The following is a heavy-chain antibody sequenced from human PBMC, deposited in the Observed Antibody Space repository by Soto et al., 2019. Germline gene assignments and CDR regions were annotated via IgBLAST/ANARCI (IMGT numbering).Heavy chain of an antibody. CDR3: ARGSLGPDY. CDR1: STSLSNYY. V-gene: IGHV4-4*07. D-gene: IGHD1-26*01. J-gene: IGHJ4*02. CDR2: IFPSGNT. Sequence: QVQLQESGPGLVKASETLSLTCTVSSTSLSNYYWSWIRQPAGKGLEWIGRIFPSGNTDYNPSLRGRVAMSVDTSKNQFSQKLSSVTAADTAVYYCARGSLGPDYWGPGTLVTVSS.